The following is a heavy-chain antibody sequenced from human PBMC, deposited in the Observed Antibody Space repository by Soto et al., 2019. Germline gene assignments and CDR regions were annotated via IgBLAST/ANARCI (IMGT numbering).Heavy chain of an antibody. D-gene: IGHD2-2*01. CDR1: GFSFSADGAG. CDR3: AHASGGTSCPNAPFDV. CDR2: IYWDDDT. J-gene: IGHJ3*01. V-gene: IGHV2-5*02. Sequence: QITLKESGPTLVKPTQPLTLTCIFSGFSFSADGAGVGWIRQPPGKALEWLALIYWDDDTRYRPSLKSRLTITKDSTNNQVVLTMTNLDTVDTATYDCAHASGGTSCPNAPFDVWGQGTVVTVSS.